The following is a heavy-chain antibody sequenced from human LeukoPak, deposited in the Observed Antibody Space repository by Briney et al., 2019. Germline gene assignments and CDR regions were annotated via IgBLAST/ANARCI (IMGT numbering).Heavy chain of an antibody. CDR3: AAGYSGYEYPNC. V-gene: IGHV1-58*01. Sequence: SVKVSCKASGFTFTSSAVQWVRQARGQRLEWIGWIVVGSGNTNYAQKFQERVTIIRDMSTRTVYMELSSLTFEDTAVYYCAAGYSGYEYPNCWGQGTLVTVSS. CDR1: GFTFTSSA. CDR2: IVVGSGNT. D-gene: IGHD5-12*01. J-gene: IGHJ4*02.